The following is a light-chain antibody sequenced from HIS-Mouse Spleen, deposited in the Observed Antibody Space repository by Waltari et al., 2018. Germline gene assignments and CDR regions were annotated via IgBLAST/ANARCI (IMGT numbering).Light chain of an antibody. CDR3: AAWDDSLSGRV. CDR2: RNN. J-gene: IGLJ3*02. V-gene: IGLV1-47*01. CDR1: SSNIGSNY. Sequence: QSVLTQPPSASGTPGQRVTISCSGSSSNIGSNYVYWYQQLPGTAPKLLIYRNNTRPSGAPERFSGSKSGTSASLAISGLRSEDEADYYCAAWDDSLSGRVFGGGTKLTVL.